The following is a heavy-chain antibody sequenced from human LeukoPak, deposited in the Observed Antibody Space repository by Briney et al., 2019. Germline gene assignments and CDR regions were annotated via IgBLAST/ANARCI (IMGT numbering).Heavy chain of an antibody. D-gene: IGHD1-14*01. Sequence: GGSLRLSCAASGFTFSGYAMNWVRQAPGKGLEYVSAISSNGGSTYYADSVKGRFTISRDNSKNTLYLQMSSLRAEDTAAYYCVKAAGRSHFDYWGQGTLVTVSS. CDR1: GFTFSGYA. CDR2: ISSNGGST. CDR3: VKAAGRSHFDY. V-gene: IGHV3-64D*06. J-gene: IGHJ4*02.